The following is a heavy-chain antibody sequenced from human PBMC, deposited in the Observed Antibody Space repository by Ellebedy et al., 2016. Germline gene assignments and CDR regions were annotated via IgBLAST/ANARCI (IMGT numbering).Heavy chain of an antibody. CDR3: TRSYCSSTSCYSFYMDV. V-gene: IGHV3-49*03. CDR2: IRSKPYGGGTT. CDR1: GFTFGDYA. J-gene: IGHJ6*04. D-gene: IGHD2-2*01. Sequence: GESLKISCTASGFTFGDYAVSWFRQAPGKGLEWVGFIRSKPYGGGTTEYAASVKGRFTISRDDSKSIAYLQMNSLKTEDTAVYYCTRSYCSSTSCYSFYMDVWGKGTTVTVSS.